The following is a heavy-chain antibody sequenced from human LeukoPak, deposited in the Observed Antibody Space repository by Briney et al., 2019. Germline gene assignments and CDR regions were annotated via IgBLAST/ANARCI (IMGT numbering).Heavy chain of an antibody. Sequence: ASVKVSCKASGYTFTSYYMHWVRQAPGQGLEWMGWINPNSGGTNYAQKFQGWVTMTRDTSISTAYMELSRLRSDDTAVYYCALSSGSYSLAFDIWGQGTMVTVSS. V-gene: IGHV1-2*04. CDR1: GYTFTSYY. J-gene: IGHJ3*02. CDR3: ALSSGSYSLAFDI. CDR2: INPNSGGT. D-gene: IGHD1-26*01.